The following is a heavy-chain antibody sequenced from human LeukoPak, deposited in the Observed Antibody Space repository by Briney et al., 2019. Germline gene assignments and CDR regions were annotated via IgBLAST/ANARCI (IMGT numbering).Heavy chain of an antibody. V-gene: IGHV5-51*01. J-gene: IGHJ4*02. CDR3: ARGPLTASGHFGF. CDR1: GYSFTSYW. D-gene: IGHD6-13*01. CDR2: IYPGGSDT. Sequence: GESLKISCKGSGYSFTSYWIGWVRQKPGKGLEYMGIIYPGGSDTRYNPSFQGQVTISADKSINTAYLQWSSLKASDTALYYCARGPLTASGHFGFWGRGTLVTVSS.